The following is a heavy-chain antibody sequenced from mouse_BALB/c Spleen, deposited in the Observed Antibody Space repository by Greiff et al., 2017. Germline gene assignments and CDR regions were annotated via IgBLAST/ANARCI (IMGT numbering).Heavy chain of an antibody. Sequence: EVQLQQSGAELVKPGASVKLSCTASGFNIKDIYMHWVKQRPEQGLEWIGRIDPANGNTKYDPKFQGKATITADTSSNTAYLQLSSLTSEDTAVYYCASRWLLQHYYAMDYWGPGTSVTVSS. CDR1: GFNIKDIY. CDR3: ASRWLLQHYYAMDY. V-gene: IGHV14-3*02. D-gene: IGHD2-3*01. J-gene: IGHJ4*01. CDR2: IDPANGNT.